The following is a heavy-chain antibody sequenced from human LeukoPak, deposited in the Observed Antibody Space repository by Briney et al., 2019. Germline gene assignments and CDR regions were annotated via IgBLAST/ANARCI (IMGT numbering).Heavy chain of an antibody. CDR1: GFTFSNAW. V-gene: IGHV3-15*01. CDR2: IKSKTDGGTT. Sequence: GGSLRLSCAASGFTFSNAWMSWVRQVPGKGLEWVGRIKSKTDGGTTDYAAPVKGRFTISRDDSKNTLYVHMNSLKTEDTAVYYCTTDAFWAVEGYWGQGTLVTVSS. J-gene: IGHJ4*02. CDR3: TTDAFWAVEGY. D-gene: IGHD3-16*01.